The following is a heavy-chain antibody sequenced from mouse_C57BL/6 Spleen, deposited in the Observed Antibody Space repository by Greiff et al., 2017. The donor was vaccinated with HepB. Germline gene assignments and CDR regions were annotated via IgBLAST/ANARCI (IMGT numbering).Heavy chain of an antibody. Sequence: QVQLKQPGAELVMPGASVKLSCKASGYTFTSYWMHWVKQRPGQGLEWIGEIDPSDSYTNYNQKFKGKSTLTLDKSSSTAYMQLSSLTSEDSAVYYCARRGVYYYGSSYYFDYWGQGTTLTVSS. V-gene: IGHV1-69*01. CDR3: ARRGVYYYGSSYYFDY. J-gene: IGHJ2*01. CDR1: GYTFTSYW. D-gene: IGHD1-1*01. CDR2: IDPSDSYT.